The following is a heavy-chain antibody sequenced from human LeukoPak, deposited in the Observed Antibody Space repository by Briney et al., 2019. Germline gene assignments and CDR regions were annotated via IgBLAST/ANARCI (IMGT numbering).Heavy chain of an antibody. J-gene: IGHJ6*03. CDR3: ARTLSSRYPNYYYYMDV. D-gene: IGHD3-22*01. Sequence: PSETLTLTCAVSGGSISNYYWSWIRQPPGKGLEWIAYIYYSGSTNYNPSLKSRVTISVDTSKNQFSLKLSSVTAADTAVYYCARTLSSRYPNYYYYMDVWGKGTTVTVSS. CDR2: IYYSGST. CDR1: GGSISNYY. V-gene: IGHV4-59*01.